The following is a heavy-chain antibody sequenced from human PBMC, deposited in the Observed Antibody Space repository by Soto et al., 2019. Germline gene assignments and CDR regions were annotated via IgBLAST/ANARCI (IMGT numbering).Heavy chain of an antibody. V-gene: IGHV4-31*03. J-gene: IGHJ4*02. CDR2: IYYSGST. CDR1: GGSISSGGYY. Sequence: SETLSLTCTVSGGSISSGGYYWSWIRQHPGKGLEWIGYIYYSGSTYYNPSLKSRVTISVDTSKNQFSLKLSSVTAAYTAVYYCARDRASSGSFDYWGQGTLVTVSS. D-gene: IGHD6-19*01. CDR3: ARDRASSGSFDY.